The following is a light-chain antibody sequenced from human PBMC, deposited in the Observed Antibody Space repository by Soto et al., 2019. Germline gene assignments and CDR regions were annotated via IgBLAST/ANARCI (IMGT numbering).Light chain of an antibody. CDR1: QSISGT. CDR3: QQYNNWPTWT. CDR2: GAS. Sequence: EIVMTQSPATLSVSPGGRATLSCRASQSISGTLAWYQQKPGQAPRLLIYGASTRATGIPARFSGSGSGTEFTLTISSLQSEDSAVYFCQQYNNWPTWTFGQGTKVDIK. V-gene: IGKV3-15*01. J-gene: IGKJ1*01.